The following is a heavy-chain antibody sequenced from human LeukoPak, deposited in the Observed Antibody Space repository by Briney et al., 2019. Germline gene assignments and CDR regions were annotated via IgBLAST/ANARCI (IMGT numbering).Heavy chain of an antibody. CDR2: ISGSGGST. CDR3: AKDPAGKGWLQSAPFDY. CDR1: GFTFSSYS. J-gene: IGHJ4*02. D-gene: IGHD5-24*01. V-gene: IGHV3-23*01. Sequence: GGSLRLSCAASGFTFSSYSMNWVRQAPGKGLEWVSAISGSGGSTYYADSVKGRFTISRDNSKNTLYLQMNSLRAEDTAVYYCAKDPAGKGWLQSAPFDYWGQGTLVTVSS.